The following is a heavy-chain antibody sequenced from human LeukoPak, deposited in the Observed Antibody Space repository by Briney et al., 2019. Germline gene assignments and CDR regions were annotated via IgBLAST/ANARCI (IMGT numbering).Heavy chain of an antibody. CDR1: GVTFSSYA. J-gene: IGHJ4*02. CDR3: ARYQMVPGAIRGFDY. D-gene: IGHD3-10*01. V-gene: IGHV3-23*01. Sequence: GGSLRLSCAASGVTFSSYAMSWVRQAPGKGLEWVSAISGSGGSTYYADSVKGRFTISRDNSKNTLYLQMNSLRAEDTAVYYCARYQMVPGAIRGFDYWGQGTLVTVSS. CDR2: ISGSGGST.